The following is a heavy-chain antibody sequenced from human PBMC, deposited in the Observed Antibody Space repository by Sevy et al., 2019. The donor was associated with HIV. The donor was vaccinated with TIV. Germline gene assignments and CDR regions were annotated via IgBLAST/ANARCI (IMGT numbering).Heavy chain of an antibody. D-gene: IGHD2-21*02. CDR2: ITPSAGIT. V-gene: IGHV1-69*10. CDR1: GGTLNNYG. Sequence: ASVKVSCKASGGTLNNYGMNWVRQAPGQGLEWMGGITPSAGITSYAQRIKGRAAITADTSTSTLYLEVGRLRSDDTAVYFCASVRPCGGDCYFFDTWGQGTLVTVSS. CDR3: ASVRPCGGDCYFFDT. J-gene: IGHJ4*02.